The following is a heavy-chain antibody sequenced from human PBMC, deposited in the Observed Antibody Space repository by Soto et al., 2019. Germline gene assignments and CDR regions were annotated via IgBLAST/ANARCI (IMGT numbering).Heavy chain of an antibody. CDR1: GYTFTNFR. J-gene: IGHJ4*02. Sequence: QVQLIQSGAELKKPGASVKDSCETSGYTFTNFRVSWVRQAPGQGPEWMGGISAYNGATENAQKVQGRITITTNTSASTAYMEVRSLKSEVRAVYYCAQDGGGRSGYGIDCWGQGTLVTVSA. CDR3: AQDGGGRSGYGIDC. D-gene: IGHD5-12*01. CDR2: ISAYNGAT. V-gene: IGHV1-18*01.